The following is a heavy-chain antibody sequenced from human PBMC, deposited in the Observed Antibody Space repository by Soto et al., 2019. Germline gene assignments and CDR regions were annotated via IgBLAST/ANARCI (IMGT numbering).Heavy chain of an antibody. CDR3: ARDHRNYFEY. CDR1: GFTFSSYG. Sequence: GGSLRLSCAASGFTFSSYGMHWVRQAPGKGLEWVAVISNDGSNKYYADSVRGRFTTSRDTSKKTLYLQMNSLRAEDTGVYHCARDHRNYFEYWGQGTLVTVSS. V-gene: IGHV3-30*03. J-gene: IGHJ4*02. CDR2: ISNDGSNK.